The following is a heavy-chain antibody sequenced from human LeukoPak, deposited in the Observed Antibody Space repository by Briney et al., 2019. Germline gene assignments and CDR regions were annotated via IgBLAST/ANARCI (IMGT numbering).Heavy chain of an antibody. CDR1: GYIFTGHY. CDR2: INPKTGGT. Sequence: ASVKVSCKASGYIFTGHYMNWVRQAPGQGLEWMGRINPKTGGTSFAQNFQGRVTMTRDTSISTGYMELTRLRPDDTAVYYCARVGDGLNDAFDIWGQGTMVTVSS. J-gene: IGHJ3*02. V-gene: IGHV1-2*06. D-gene: IGHD5-24*01. CDR3: ARVGDGLNDAFDI.